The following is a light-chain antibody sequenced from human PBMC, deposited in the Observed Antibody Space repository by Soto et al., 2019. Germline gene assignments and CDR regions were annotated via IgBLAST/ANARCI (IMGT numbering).Light chain of an antibody. V-gene: IGKV3-15*01. Sequence: EIVMTQSPATLSVSPGERATLSCRASQSVITNLAWYQQTPGQAPRLLIYGASTRDAIIRAVFSGSGAGTEFTRTISSLQSEDFAVYYCQQYNKLPRTFGQGTKVDIK. CDR2: GAS. CDR1: QSVITN. CDR3: QQYNKLPRT. J-gene: IGKJ1*01.